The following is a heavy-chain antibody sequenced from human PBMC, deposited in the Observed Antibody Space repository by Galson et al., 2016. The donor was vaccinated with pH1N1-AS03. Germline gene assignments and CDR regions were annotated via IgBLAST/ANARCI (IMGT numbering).Heavy chain of an antibody. V-gene: IGHV4-39*07. CDR1: GGPIKSSDYF. J-gene: IGHJ3*02. CDR2: SYYSGGT. Sequence: SETLSLTCTVSGGPIKSSDYFWGWIRQPPGKGLEWIGSSYYSGGTYYNPSLKSRVTISLDKSKNQLSLRLTSVTAADTAVYYFARVYWRFPTPCTYGAFDIWGQGTTVTVSS. D-gene: IGHD2-8*01. CDR3: ARVYWRFPTPCTYGAFDI.